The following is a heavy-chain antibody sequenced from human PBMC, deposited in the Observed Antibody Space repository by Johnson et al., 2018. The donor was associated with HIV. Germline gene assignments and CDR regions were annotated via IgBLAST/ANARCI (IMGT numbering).Heavy chain of an antibody. CDR1: GFTFSSYA. D-gene: IGHD2-2*01. J-gene: IGHJ3*02. Sequence: QVQLVESGGGLVQPGGSLRLSCAASGFTFSSYAMSWVRQAPGKGLEWVAFIRYDGSNKYYADSVKGRFTISRDNSKNTLYLQMNSLRAEDTAVYYCARPVSPWSAYDAFDIWGQGTMVTVSS. V-gene: IGHV3-30*02. CDR2: IRYDGSNK. CDR3: ARPVSPWSAYDAFDI.